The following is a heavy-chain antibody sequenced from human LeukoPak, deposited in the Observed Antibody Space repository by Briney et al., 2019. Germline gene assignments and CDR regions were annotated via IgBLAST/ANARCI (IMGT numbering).Heavy chain of an antibody. J-gene: IGHJ4*02. CDR3: ARVGGRSSIAGDY. D-gene: IGHD3-10*01. V-gene: IGHV3-74*01. Sequence: GGSLRLSCAASGSSFSSYWMHWVRQAPGTGLVWVSRIKSDGSTTNYADFVKGRFTISRDNAKNTLYLQMNSLRAEDTAVYYCARVGGRSSIAGDYWGQGTLVTVSS. CDR2: IKSDGSTT. CDR1: GSSFSSYW.